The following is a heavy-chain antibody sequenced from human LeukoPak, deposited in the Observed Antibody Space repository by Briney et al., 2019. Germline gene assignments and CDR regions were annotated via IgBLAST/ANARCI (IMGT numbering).Heavy chain of an antibody. J-gene: IGHJ5*02. CDR1: GGSISSGDYY. D-gene: IGHD3-10*01. Sequence: SETLSLTCTVSGGSISSGDYYWSWIRQPPGKGLEWIGYIYYSGSTYYNPSLKSRVTISVDTSKNQFSLKLSSVTAADTAVYYCARASPYYGSGSYWGGFDPWGQGTLVTVSS. V-gene: IGHV4-30-4*01. CDR3: ARASPYYGSGSYWGGFDP. CDR2: IYYSGST.